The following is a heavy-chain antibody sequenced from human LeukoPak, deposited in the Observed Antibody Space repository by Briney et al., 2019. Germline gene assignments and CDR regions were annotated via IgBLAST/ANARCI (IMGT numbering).Heavy chain of an antibody. V-gene: IGHV4-4*07. J-gene: IGHJ5*02. CDR2: LYDSESD. D-gene: IGHD3-3*01. Sequence: SETLSLTGSVSGGSISSYYWTWIRQPAGKGLEWIGRLYDSESDNNNPSLKSRVTISLDRSKNQFSLQLKSVTAADTAVYYCARGHDFGNWFDPWGQGILVIVSS. CDR1: GGSISSYY. CDR3: ARGHDFGNWFDP.